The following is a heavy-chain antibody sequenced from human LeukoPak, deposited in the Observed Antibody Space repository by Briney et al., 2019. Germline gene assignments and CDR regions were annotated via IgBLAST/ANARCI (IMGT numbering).Heavy chain of an antibody. V-gene: IGHV3-30*04. CDR1: GFTFRNYA. Sequence: PGGSLRLSCAASGFTFRNYAMHWVRQAPGKGLEWVAVISYDGSNKYYADSVKGRFTISRDNSKNTLYLQMNSLRDEDTTVYYCAKSSGIWFGDFDYWGQGTLVTVSS. D-gene: IGHD3-10*01. J-gene: IGHJ4*02. CDR3: AKSSGIWFGDFDY. CDR2: ISYDGSNK.